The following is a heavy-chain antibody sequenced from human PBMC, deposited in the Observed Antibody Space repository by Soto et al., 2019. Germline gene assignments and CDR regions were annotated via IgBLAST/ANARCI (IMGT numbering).Heavy chain of an antibody. Sequence: LRLSCTASGFTFGDYAMSWFRQAPGKGLEWVGFIRSKAYGGTTEYAASVKGRFTISRDDSKSIAYLQMNSLKTEDTAVYYCTRDIVVVPAAMYNYYYYMDVWGKGTTVTVSS. J-gene: IGHJ6*03. CDR1: GFTFGDYA. V-gene: IGHV3-49*03. CDR3: TRDIVVVPAAMYNYYYYMDV. D-gene: IGHD2-2*01. CDR2: IRSKAYGGTT.